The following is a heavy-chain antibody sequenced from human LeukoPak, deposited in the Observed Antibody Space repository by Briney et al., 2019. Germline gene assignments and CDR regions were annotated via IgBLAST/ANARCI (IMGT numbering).Heavy chain of an antibody. V-gene: IGHV4-34*01. CDR3: AREDYYDSSGY. CDR2: INHSGST. CDR1: GGSFSGYY. Sequence: PSETLSLTCAVYGGSFSGYYWSWIRQPPGKGLEWIGEINHSGSTNYNPPLKSRVTISVDTSKNQFSLKLSSVTAADTAVYYCAREDYYDSSGYWGQGTLVTVSS. D-gene: IGHD3-22*01. J-gene: IGHJ4*02.